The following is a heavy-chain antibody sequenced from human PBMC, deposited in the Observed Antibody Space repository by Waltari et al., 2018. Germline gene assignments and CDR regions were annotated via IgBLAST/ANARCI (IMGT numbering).Heavy chain of an antibody. Sequence: QVALRESGPALVRPTQTLTLTCTFSGFSLSTSGMCVSWIRQPQGKALEWLARIDWDDDKHYSTSLKTRLIISKDASENQVVLTLTNVDPVDTGIYYCARTDFGGNSVDYWGQGTLVTVSS. D-gene: IGHD2-21*02. V-gene: IGHV2-70*15. CDR3: ARTDFGGNSVDY. CDR2: IDWDDDK. J-gene: IGHJ4*02. CDR1: GFSLSTSGMC.